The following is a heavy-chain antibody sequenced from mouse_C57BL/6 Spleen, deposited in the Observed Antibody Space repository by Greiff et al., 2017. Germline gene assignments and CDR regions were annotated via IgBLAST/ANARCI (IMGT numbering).Heavy chain of an antibody. Sequence: VKLMESGAELARPGASVKLSCKASGYTFTSYGISWVKQRTGQGLEWIGEIYPRSGNTYYNEKFKGKATLTADKSSSTAYMELRSLTSEDSAVYFCARWEALYGSSPHWYFDVWGTGTTVTVSS. CDR3: ARWEALYGSSPHWYFDV. D-gene: IGHD1-1*01. CDR1: GYTFTSYG. V-gene: IGHV1-81*01. J-gene: IGHJ1*03. CDR2: IYPRSGNT.